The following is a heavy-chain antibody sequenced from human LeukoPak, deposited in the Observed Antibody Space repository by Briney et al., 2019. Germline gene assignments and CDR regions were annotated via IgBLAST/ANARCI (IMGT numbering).Heavy chain of an antibody. CDR3: ARDLGISVAGNNWFDP. V-gene: IGHV1-69*05. J-gene: IGHJ5*02. CDR1: GGTFSSYA. CDR2: IIPIFGTA. D-gene: IGHD6-19*01. Sequence: SVKVSCKASGGTFSSYAISWVRQAPGQGLEWMGGIIPIFGTANYAQKFQGRVTITTDESTSTAYMELSSMRSEDTAVYYCARDLGISVAGNNWFDPWGQGTLVTVSS.